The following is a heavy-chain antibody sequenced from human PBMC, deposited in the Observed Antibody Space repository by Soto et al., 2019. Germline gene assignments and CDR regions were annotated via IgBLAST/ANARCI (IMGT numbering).Heavy chain of an antibody. CDR3: ARERVLITIFGVGYYYYGMDV. J-gene: IGHJ6*04. D-gene: IGHD3-3*01. CDR1: GGSISSGDYY. Sequence: LSLTCTVSGGSISSGDYYWSWIRQPPGKGLEWIGYIYYSGSTYYNPSLKSRVTISVDTSKNRFSLKLSSVTAADTAVYYCARERVLITIFGVGYYYYGMDVWGKGTTVTVP. CDR2: IYYSGST. V-gene: IGHV4-30-4*01.